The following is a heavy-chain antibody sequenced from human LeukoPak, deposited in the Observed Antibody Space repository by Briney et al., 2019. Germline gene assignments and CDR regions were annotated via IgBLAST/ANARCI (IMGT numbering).Heavy chain of an antibody. CDR3: SRVGSGGSPIDH. V-gene: IGHV3-30*02. CDR1: GFTFSSYA. Sequence: GGSLRLSCAASGFTFSSYAMHWVRQAPGKGLEWVAFIRYDGRNKYCADSVEGRFTISRDNAKNSLYLQINRLRAEDTAVYYCSRVGSGGSPIDHWGQGTLVTVSS. J-gene: IGHJ4*02. CDR2: IRYDGRNK. D-gene: IGHD2-15*01.